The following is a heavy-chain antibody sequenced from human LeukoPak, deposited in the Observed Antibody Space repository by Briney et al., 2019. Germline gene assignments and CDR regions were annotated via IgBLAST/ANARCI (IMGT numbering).Heavy chain of an antibody. CDR2: INSDGSST. CDR1: GFTFSSYW. Sequence: GGSLRLSCAASGFTFSSYWMHWVRQAPGKGLVWVSRINSDGSSTSYADSVKGRFTISRDNAKNTLYLQMNSLRAEDTAVYYCAKAYGSSWYKDYFDYWGQGTLVTVSS. J-gene: IGHJ4*02. D-gene: IGHD6-13*01. V-gene: IGHV3-74*01. CDR3: AKAYGSSWYKDYFDY.